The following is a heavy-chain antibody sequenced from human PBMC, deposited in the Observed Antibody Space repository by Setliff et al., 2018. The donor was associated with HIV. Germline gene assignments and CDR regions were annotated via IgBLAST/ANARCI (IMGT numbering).Heavy chain of an antibody. CDR2: ISAYSGDT. V-gene: IGHV1-18*04. Sequence: ASVKVSCKASGYTFTSHYLHWVRQAPGQGLEWMGWISAYSGDTNYAQKFQGRLTMTTDTSTSTAYMELRSLRSDDTAMYYCARPGGSYGDYGWYLRFWGQGTLVTVSS. CDR1: GYTFTSHY. CDR3: ARPGGSYGDYGWYLRF. D-gene: IGHD4-17*01. J-gene: IGHJ4*02.